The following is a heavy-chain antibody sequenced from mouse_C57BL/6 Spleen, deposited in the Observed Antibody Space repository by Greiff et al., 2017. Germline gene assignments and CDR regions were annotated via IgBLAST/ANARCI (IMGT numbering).Heavy chain of an antibody. CDR1: GFTFSDYY. J-gene: IGHJ2*01. Sequence: EVKLMESGGGLVQPGGSLKLSCAASGFTFSDYYMYWVRQTPEKRLEWVAYISNGGGSTYYPDTVKGRFTISRDNAKNTLYLQMSRLKSEDTAMYYCARHDDGYYVFDYWGQGTTLTVSS. D-gene: IGHD2-3*01. V-gene: IGHV5-12*01. CDR3: ARHDDGYYVFDY. CDR2: ISNGGGST.